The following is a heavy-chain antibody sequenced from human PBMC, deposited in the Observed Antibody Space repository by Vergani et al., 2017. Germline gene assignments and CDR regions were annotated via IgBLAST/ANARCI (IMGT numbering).Heavy chain of an antibody. CDR3: ARDRDGFWSGYYSHGMDV. D-gene: IGHD3-3*01. J-gene: IGHJ6*02. CDR2: INPNSGGT. CDR1: GYTFTGYY. V-gene: IGHV1-2*04. Sequence: QVQLVQSGAEVKKPGASVKVSCKASGYTFTGYYMHWVRQAPGQGLEWMGWINPNSGGTNYAQKFQGWVTMTRDTSISTAYMELSRLRSDDTAVYYCARDRDGFWSGYYSHGMDVWGQGTTVTVSS.